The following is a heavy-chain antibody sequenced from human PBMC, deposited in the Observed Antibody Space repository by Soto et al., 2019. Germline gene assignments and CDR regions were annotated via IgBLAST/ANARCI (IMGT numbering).Heavy chain of an antibody. V-gene: IGHV4-39*01. Sequence: SETLSLTCTVSGGSISSSSYYWAWIRQPPGKGPEWIGSIFYSGTTYYNPSLKSRVTISVDTSKNQFSLKVSSVTAADTAVYYFARLVRNCGGGSCYSGWFDPWGQGTLVTVSS. CDR3: ARLVRNCGGGSCYSGWFDP. D-gene: IGHD2-15*01. CDR1: GGSISSSSYY. J-gene: IGHJ5*02. CDR2: IFYSGTT.